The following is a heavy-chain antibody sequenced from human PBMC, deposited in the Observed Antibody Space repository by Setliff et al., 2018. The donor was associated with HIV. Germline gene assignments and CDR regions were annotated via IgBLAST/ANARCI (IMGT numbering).Heavy chain of an antibody. J-gene: IGHJ4*02. D-gene: IGHD3-22*01. CDR2: ISSSSSYI. CDR3: AREGGSSGYCGYFDY. Sequence: GGSLRLSCAASGFTFSSYSMNWVRQAPGKGLEWVSSISSSSSYIYYADSVKGRFTISRDNAKNSLYLQMNSLRAEDTAVYYCAREGGSSGYCGYFDYWGQGTLVTVSS. V-gene: IGHV3-21*01. CDR1: GFTFSSYS.